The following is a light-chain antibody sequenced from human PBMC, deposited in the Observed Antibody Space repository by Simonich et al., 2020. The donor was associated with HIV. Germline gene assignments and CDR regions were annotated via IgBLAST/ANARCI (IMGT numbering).Light chain of an antibody. CDR3: QQYNDWPT. J-gene: IGKJ4*01. CDR1: QSVLYNSNRKDY. CDR2: WAA. V-gene: IGKV4-1*01. Sequence: DIVMTQSPDSLAVSLGERATIKCKSSQSVLYNSNRKDYLDWYQQKPGKPPKLLIYWAATREFGVPDRFSSSGSGTDFTLTISSMQSEDFAVYYCQQYNDWPTFGGGTKVEI.